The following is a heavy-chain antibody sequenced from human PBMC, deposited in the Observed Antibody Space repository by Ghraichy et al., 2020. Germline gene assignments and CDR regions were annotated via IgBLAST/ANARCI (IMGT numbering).Heavy chain of an antibody. V-gene: IGHV1-8*01. J-gene: IGHJ6*02. Sequence: ASVKVSCKASGYTFTSYDINWVRQATGQGLEWMGWMNPNSGNTGYAQKFQGRVTMTRNTSISTAYMELSSLRSEDTAVYYCSRGGPRGFTIFGVVISNYYGMDVWGQGTTVTVSS. CDR2: MNPNSGNT. CDR3: SRGGPRGFTIFGVVISNYYGMDV. CDR1: GYTFTSYD. D-gene: IGHD3-3*01.